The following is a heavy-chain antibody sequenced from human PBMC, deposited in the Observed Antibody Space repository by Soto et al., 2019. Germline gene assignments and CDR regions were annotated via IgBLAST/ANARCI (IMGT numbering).Heavy chain of an antibody. CDR1: GFTFSGYW. V-gene: IGHV3-7*03. CDR3: ARGPSYSDYSNDWFFDS. J-gene: IGHJ4*02. Sequence: GSLRLSCAASGFTFSGYWMTWVRQAPGKGLEWVADIKKDGTEKYYVDSVKGRFTISRDNDKKSVYLQINGLTVEDTAVYRCARGPSYSDYSNDWFFDSWGQGALVTVSS. CDR2: IKKDGTEK. D-gene: IGHD3-9*01.